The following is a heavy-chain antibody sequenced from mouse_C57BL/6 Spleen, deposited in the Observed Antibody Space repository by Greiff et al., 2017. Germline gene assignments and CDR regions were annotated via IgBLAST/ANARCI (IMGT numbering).Heavy chain of an antibody. V-gene: IGHV1-80*01. J-gene: IGHJ4*01. D-gene: IGHD2-4*01. CDR2: IYPGDGDT. Sequence: VQLQQSGAELVKPGASVKISCKASGYAFSSYWMNWVKQRPGKGLEWIGQIYPGDGDTNYNGKFKGKATLTADKSSSTAYMQLSSLTSEDSAVYFCARGGDYEGPYAMDYWGQGTSVTVSS. CDR3: ARGGDYEGPYAMDY. CDR1: GYAFSSYW.